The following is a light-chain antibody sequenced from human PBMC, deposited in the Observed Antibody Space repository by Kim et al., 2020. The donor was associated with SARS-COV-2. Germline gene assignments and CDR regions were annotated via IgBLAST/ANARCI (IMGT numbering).Light chain of an antibody. CDR2: SNN. CDR1: SSNIGSNT. CDR3: ATTDDSLNDVV. V-gene: IGLV1-44*01. Sequence: GQTFTTSCSGSSSNIGSNTVTWYRQRPRTAPKLVIHSNNRRSSGVSDRFSGSKSGNSASLAISGLQSDDEADYYCATTDDSLNDVVFGGGTQLTVL. J-gene: IGLJ3*02.